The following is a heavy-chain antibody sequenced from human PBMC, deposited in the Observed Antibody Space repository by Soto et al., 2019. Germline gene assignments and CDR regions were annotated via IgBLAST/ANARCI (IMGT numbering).Heavy chain of an antibody. V-gene: IGHV3-23*01. D-gene: IGHD6-13*01. Sequence: GGSLRLSCAASGFTFSSYAMSWVRQAPGKGLEWVSAISGSGGSTYYADSVKGRFTISRDNSKNTLYLQMNSLRAEDTAVYYCAKSRIAASSGVRYYGMDVWGQGTTVTVS. J-gene: IGHJ6*02. CDR1: GFTFSSYA. CDR2: ISGSGGST. CDR3: AKSRIAASSGVRYYGMDV.